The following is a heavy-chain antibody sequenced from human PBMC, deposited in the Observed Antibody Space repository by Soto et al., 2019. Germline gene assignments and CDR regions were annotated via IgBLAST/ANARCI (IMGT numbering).Heavy chain of an antibody. D-gene: IGHD2-2*01. J-gene: IGHJ5*02. CDR3: ARYRAA. CDR2: IISSSYI. CDR1: GFTFSIYS. Sequence: GSLRLSCAASGFTFSIYSMNWVRQAPGKVLDLVSSIISSSYIYXXXSLKGLFXXSIDNSKNSLXLQMNXLRAEDTAVYYCARYRAAWGQGTLVT. V-gene: IGHV3-21*01.